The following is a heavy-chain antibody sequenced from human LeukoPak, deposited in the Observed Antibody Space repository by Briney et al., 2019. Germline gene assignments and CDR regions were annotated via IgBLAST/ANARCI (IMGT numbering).Heavy chain of an antibody. CDR2: IYYSGST. Sequence: SETLSLTCTVSGGSISSSSYYWGWIRQPPGKGLEWIGSIYYSGSTYYNPSLKSRVTISVDTSKNQFSLKLSSVTAADTAVYYCARIPSSRQLLHFDYWGQGTLVTVSS. D-gene: IGHD6-13*01. V-gene: IGHV4-39*07. CDR1: GGSISSSSYY. CDR3: ARIPSSRQLLHFDY. J-gene: IGHJ4*02.